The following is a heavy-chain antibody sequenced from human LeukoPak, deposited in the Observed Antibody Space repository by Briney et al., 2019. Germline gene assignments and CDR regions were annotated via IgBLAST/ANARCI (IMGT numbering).Heavy chain of an antibody. CDR3: AREGDYDILTGLADAFDI. D-gene: IGHD3-9*01. CDR2: INPNSGGT. V-gene: IGHV1-2*02. CDR1: GYTFTGYY. Sequence: ASVKVSCKASGYTFTGYYMHWVRQAPGQGLEWMGWINPNSGGTNYAQKFQGRVTMTRDTSISTAYMELSRLRSDDTAVYYCAREGDYDILTGLADAFDIWGQGTMVTVSS. J-gene: IGHJ3*02.